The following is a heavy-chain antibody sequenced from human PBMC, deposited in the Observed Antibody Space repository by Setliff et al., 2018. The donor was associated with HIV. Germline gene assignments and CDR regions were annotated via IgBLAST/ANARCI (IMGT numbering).Heavy chain of an antibody. CDR2: IVPLVGTP. Sequence: VKVSCKASGGSFSNYPISWVRQAPGQGLEWMGGIVPLVGTPNYAQKFQGRLTITADKSTRTAYLELSRLSYEDTAVYWCARDSTFFYGSGTSYNVVYWGQGTLVTISS. J-gene: IGHJ4*02. CDR1: GGSFSNYP. V-gene: IGHV1-69*06. CDR3: ARDSTFFYGSGTSYNVVY. D-gene: IGHD3-10*01.